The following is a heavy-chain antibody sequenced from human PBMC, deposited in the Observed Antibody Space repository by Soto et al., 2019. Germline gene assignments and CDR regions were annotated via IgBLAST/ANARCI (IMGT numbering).Heavy chain of an antibody. CDR3: ARVSYYDPSGYTLTGYFDS. V-gene: IGHV4-61*01. Sequence: SETLSLTCTVSGDSLTSHSYYWTWVRQPPGTGLEWIGNIYYTGNANYNPSLTGRVTLSVDTSRNQFSLRLTSVTTADTAVYYCARVSYYDPSGYTLTGYFDSWGQGTLVTVSS. J-gene: IGHJ4*02. CDR2: IYYTGNA. D-gene: IGHD3-22*01. CDR1: GDSLTSHSYY.